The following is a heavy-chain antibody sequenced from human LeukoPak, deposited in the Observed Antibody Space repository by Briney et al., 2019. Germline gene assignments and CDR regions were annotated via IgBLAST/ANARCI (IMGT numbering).Heavy chain of an antibody. D-gene: IGHD6-6*01. J-gene: IGHJ5*02. CDR3: ARDLGYSTSSERFDWFDP. CDR2: INHSGST. CDR1: GGSFSGYY. V-gene: IGHV4-34*01. Sequence: SSETLSLTCAVYGGSFSGYYWSWIRQPPGKGLEWIGEINHSGSTNYNPSLKSRVTISADTSKNQFSLKVNSVTAADTAVYYCARDLGYSTSSERFDWFDPWGPGTLVTVSS.